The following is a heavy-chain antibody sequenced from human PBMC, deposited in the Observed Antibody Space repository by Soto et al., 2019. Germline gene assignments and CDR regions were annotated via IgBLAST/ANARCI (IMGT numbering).Heavy chain of an antibody. V-gene: IGHV3-48*02. J-gene: IGHJ4*02. CDR3: ARFLSPVAEY. D-gene: IGHD6-19*01. Sequence: EVQLVESGGGLVQPGGSLRLSCAASGFTFSTYSMNWVRQAPGKGLEWVSYISSSSSTIYYADSVKGRFTISRDNAENSLYLQMNSLRDEDTAVYYCARFLSPVAEYWGQGTLVTVSS. CDR2: ISSSSSTI. CDR1: GFTFSTYS.